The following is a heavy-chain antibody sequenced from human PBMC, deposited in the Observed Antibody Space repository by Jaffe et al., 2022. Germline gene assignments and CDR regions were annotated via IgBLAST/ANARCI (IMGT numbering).Heavy chain of an antibody. V-gene: IGHV3-49*04. CDR3: TRDHILWSPLPNYYFDY. Sequence: EVQLVESGGGLVQPGRSLRLSCTASGFTFGDYAMSWVRQAPGKGLEWVGFIRSKAYGGTTEYAASVKGRFTISRDDSKSIAYLQMNSLKTEDTAVYYCTRDHILWSPLPNYYFDYWGQGTLVTVSS. CDR1: GFTFGDYA. J-gene: IGHJ4*02. D-gene: IGHD3-10*01. CDR2: IRSKAYGGTT.